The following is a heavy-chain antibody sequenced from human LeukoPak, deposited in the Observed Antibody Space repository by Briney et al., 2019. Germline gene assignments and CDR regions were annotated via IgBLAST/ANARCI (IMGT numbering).Heavy chain of an antibody. Sequence: PSETLSLTCTVSGGSISSSSYYWGWIRQPPGKGLGWIGSIYYSGSTYYNPSLKSRVTISVDTSKNHFSLKLSSVTAADTAVYYCARHFRVGYCSSTSCFDAFNIWGQGTMVTVSS. D-gene: IGHD2-2*01. CDR3: ARHFRVGYCSSTSCFDAFNI. J-gene: IGHJ3*02. V-gene: IGHV4-39*01. CDR2: IYYSGST. CDR1: GGSISSSSYY.